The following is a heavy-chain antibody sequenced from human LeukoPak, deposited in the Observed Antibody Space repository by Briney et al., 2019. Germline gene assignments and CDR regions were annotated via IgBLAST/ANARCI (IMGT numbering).Heavy chain of an antibody. CDR1: GGSFSGYY. J-gene: IGHJ6*03. V-gene: IGHV4-34*01. Sequence: SETLSLTCAVYGGSFSGYYWSWIRQPPGKGLEWIGEINHSGSTNYNPSLKSRVTISVDTSNNQFSLKLSSVTAADTAVYYCARLKCLSSNVRPCRYYYYMDVWAKGPRSPSP. CDR2: INHSGST. D-gene: IGHD2-2*01. CDR3: ARLKCLSSNVRPCRYYYYMDV.